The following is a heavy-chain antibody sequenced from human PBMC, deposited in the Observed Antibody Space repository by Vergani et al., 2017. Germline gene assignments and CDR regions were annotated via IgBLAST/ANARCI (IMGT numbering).Heavy chain of an antibody. V-gene: IGHV1-46*03. CDR3: ARPHGDILPPDPRRLDY. CDR2: INPSGGST. Sequence: QVLLVQSGAEVKKPGASVRVSCKTSGYTFTNYYIHWVRQAPGQGLEWMGIINPSGGSTTYAQQFQGRLTMTRDTSTSTVYMDLINLRSKDTAVYYCARPHGDILPPDPRRLDYWGQGTLVTVSS. J-gene: IGHJ4*02. CDR1: GYTFTNYY.